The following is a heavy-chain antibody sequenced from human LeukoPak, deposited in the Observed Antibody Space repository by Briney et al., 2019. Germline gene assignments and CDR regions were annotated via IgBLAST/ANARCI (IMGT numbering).Heavy chain of an antibody. Sequence: QTGRSLRLSCAASGFTFSSYAMHWVRQAPGKGLEWVAVISYDGSNKYYADSVKGRFTISRDNSKNTLYLQMNSLRAEDTAVYYCAKVRCSSTSCYHKGMDVWGKGTTVTISS. V-gene: IGHV3-30*04. CDR3: AKVRCSSTSCYHKGMDV. CDR2: ISYDGSNK. J-gene: IGHJ6*03. CDR1: GFTFSSYA. D-gene: IGHD2-2*01.